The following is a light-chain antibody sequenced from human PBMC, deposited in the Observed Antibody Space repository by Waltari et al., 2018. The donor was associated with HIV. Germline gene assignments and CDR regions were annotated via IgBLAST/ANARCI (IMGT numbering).Light chain of an antibody. CDR1: QSISNW. V-gene: IGKV1-5*03. CDR3: QQYYLYPWT. J-gene: IGKJ1*01. CDR2: KAS. Sequence: DIQMPQSLSTLSASIGDRATITCRASQSISNWLAWYQRKPGKDPKLLIYKASTLEGGVPSRFSGSGSGTEFTLTINSLQPDDFATYFCQQYYLYPWTFGQGAKVEI.